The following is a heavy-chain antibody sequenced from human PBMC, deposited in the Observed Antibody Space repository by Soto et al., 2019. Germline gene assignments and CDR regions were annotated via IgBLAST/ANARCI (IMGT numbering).Heavy chain of an antibody. CDR2: ISFDGGSQ. CDR3: AKDSSVTAAGSGGLFDP. Sequence: QVQLVESGGGVVQPGRSLRLSCAASGFDFNTYGLHWVRQAPGKGLEWVAAISFDGGSQYYADSVKGRFTISRDKSNGTLNMQMNSLGAEDTATFFCAKDSSVTAAGSGGLFDPWGPGTLVIVS. V-gene: IGHV3-30*18. J-gene: IGHJ5*02. D-gene: IGHD6-13*01. CDR1: GFDFNTYG.